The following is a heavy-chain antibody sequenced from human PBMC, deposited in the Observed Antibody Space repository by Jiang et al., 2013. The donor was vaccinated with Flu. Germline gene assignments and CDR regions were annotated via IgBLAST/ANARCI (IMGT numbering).Heavy chain of an antibody. Sequence: SGAEVKKPGSSVKVSCKASGGTFSSYAISWVRQAPGQGLEWMGRIIPILGIANYAQKFQGRVTITADKSTSTAYMELSSLRSEDTAVYYCARGPLSGRYFDWLLLNDYWGQGTLVIVSS. V-gene: IGHV1-69*04. CDR3: ARGPLSGRYFDWLLLNDY. CDR2: IIPILGIA. J-gene: IGHJ4*01. D-gene: IGHD3-9*01. CDR1: GGTFSSYA.